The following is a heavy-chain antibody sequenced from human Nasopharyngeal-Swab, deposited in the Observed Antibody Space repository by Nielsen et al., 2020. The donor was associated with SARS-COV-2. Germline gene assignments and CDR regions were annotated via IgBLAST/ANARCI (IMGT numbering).Heavy chain of an antibody. CDR3: ARYCSTTSCPRGFDY. CDR2: IKQSGSGQ. Sequence: ESLKLSCAASGFTFSSYWMSWVRQAPGKGLEWVAHIKQSGSGQYYVDSVKGRFTISRDNAKNSLSLQMNSLRAEDTAVYYCARYCSTTSCPRGFDYWGQGTLVTVSS. V-gene: IGHV3-7*01. D-gene: IGHD2-2*01. J-gene: IGHJ4*02. CDR1: GFTFSSYW.